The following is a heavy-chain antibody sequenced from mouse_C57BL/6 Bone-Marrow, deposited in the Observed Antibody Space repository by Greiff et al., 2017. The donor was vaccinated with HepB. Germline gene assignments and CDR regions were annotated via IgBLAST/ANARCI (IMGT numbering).Heavy chain of an antibody. D-gene: IGHD1-1*01. J-gene: IGHJ3*01. CDR1: GYTFTSYW. Sequence: VQLQQPGAELVRPGSSVKLSCKASGYTFTSYWMHWVKQRPIQGLEWIGNIDPSDSDTHYNQKFKDKATLTVDKSSSTAYMQLSSLTSVDSAVYYCARTGGYYYPGWFAYWGQGTRVTVSA. CDR3: ARTGGYYYPGWFAY. V-gene: IGHV1-52*01. CDR2: IDPSDSDT.